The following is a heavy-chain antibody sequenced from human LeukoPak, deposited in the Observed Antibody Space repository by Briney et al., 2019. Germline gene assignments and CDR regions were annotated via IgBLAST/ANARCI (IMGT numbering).Heavy chain of an antibody. CDR3: VQGVTVTINIDY. CDR2: IRYDGSNK. CDR1: VFTFSSYG. J-gene: IGHJ4*02. D-gene: IGHD4-11*01. Sequence: GGSLRLSCAASVFTFSSYGMHWVRQAPAKGLEWVAFIRYDGSNKYYADSVKGRFTISRDNSKNTLYLQMNSLRAEDTAVYYCVQGVTVTINIDYWGQGTLVTVSS. V-gene: IGHV3-30*02.